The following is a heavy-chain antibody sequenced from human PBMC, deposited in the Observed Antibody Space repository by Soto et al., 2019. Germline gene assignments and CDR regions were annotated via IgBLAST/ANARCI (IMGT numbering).Heavy chain of an antibody. CDR1: GYSFTKYW. J-gene: IGHJ6*02. D-gene: IGHD2-2*01. CDR2: IYPGDSYT. CDR3: ASSPRGYCSSTSCRELGNYYGMDV. Sequence: GESLKISCKGSGYSFTKYWIGWVRQMPGEGLEWMGIIYPGDSYTNYSPSFQGHVAISADKSISTAYLQWSSLKASDTAMYYCASSPRGYCSSTSCRELGNYYGMDVWGQGTTVTVSS. V-gene: IGHV5-51*01.